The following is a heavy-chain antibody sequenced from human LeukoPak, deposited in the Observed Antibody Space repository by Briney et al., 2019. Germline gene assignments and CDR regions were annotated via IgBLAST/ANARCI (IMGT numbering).Heavy chain of an antibody. Sequence: GGSLRLSCVASGFTFSSHAMSWVRQAPGTGLEWVSFISTSSSHTDYADSVKGRFTISRDDAKDSLFLQMNSLRAEDTAVYYCARGHYGLDVWGQGTTVTVSS. CDR1: GFTFSSHA. CDR3: ARGHYGLDV. J-gene: IGHJ6*02. V-gene: IGHV3-21*04. CDR2: ISTSSSHT.